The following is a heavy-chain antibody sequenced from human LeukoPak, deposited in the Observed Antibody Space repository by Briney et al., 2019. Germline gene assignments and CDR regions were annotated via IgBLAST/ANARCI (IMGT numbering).Heavy chain of an antibody. CDR2: IKQDGSEK. J-gene: IGHJ4*02. CDR1: GFTFSSYW. Sequence: GGSLRLSCAASGFTFSSYWMSWVRHAPRKGLEWVANIKQDGSEKYYVYCVKGRFTISRDNAKNSLYLQMNSLRAEDTAVYYCARTPLLWFGESTYAFDYWGQGTLVTVSS. CDR3: ARTPLLWFGESTYAFDY. V-gene: IGHV3-7*01. D-gene: IGHD3-10*01.